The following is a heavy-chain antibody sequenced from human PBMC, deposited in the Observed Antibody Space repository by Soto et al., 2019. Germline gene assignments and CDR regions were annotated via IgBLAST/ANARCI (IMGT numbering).Heavy chain of an antibody. CDR3: AKAFGDWYPFEK. J-gene: IGHJ4*02. D-gene: IGHD2-21*02. Sequence: GSLRLSCVASGFTFGGYAMTWVRRAPGKGLEWVSTINDNGNLRYYAESVRGRFTISRDNSKNTLYLQLNNLRAEDSARYYCAKAFGDWYPFEKWGLGALVTVSS. CDR1: GFTFGGYA. V-gene: IGHV3-23*01. CDR2: INDNGNLR.